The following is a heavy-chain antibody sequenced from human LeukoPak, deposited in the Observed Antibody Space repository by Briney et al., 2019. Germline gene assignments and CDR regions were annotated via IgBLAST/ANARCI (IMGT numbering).Heavy chain of an antibody. CDR1: GFTFTTRG. Sequence: PGGSLRLSCAASGFTFTTRGMHWVRQAPGKGPQWVAFAGNDGRIKYNENSVEGRFTISRDNAKNSLYLQMNSLRAEDTAVYYCARDGESLDYWGQGTLVTVSS. CDR2: AGNDGRIK. V-gene: IGHV3-30*02. J-gene: IGHJ4*02. CDR3: ARDGESLDY.